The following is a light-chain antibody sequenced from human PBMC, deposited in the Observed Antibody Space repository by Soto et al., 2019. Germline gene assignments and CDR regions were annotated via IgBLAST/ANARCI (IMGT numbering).Light chain of an antibody. Sequence: QSALTQPASVSGSPGQSITISCTGTSSDVGGYNYVSWYQQHPGKAPKLMIYDVSNRPSGVSNRCSGSKSGNTASQTTSGLQAEDEADYYCSSYTGSSTVVFGVGTKLTVL. CDR3: SSYTGSSTVV. CDR2: DVS. J-gene: IGLJ2*01. V-gene: IGLV2-14*01. CDR1: SSDVGGYNY.